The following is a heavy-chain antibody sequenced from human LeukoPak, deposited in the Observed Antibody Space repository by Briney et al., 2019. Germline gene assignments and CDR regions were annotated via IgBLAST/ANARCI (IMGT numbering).Heavy chain of an antibody. CDR1: GFTFSSYS. V-gene: IGHV3-21*01. D-gene: IGHD3-10*01. J-gene: IGHJ4*02. Sequence: GRSLRLSCAASGFTFSSYSMNWVRQAPGKGLEWVSSISSSSSYIYYADSVKGRFTISRDNAKNSLYLQMNSLRAEDTAVYYCARDRGFGELVDYWGQGTLVTVSS. CDR2: ISSSSSYI. CDR3: ARDRGFGELVDY.